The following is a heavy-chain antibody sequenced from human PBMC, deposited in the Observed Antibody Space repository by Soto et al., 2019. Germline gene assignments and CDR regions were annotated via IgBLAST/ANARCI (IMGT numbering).Heavy chain of an antibody. D-gene: IGHD3-9*01. CDR2: IFYTGNT. J-gene: IGHJ4*02. CDR3: VRLLDPLKYFDWMSHDF. V-gene: IGHV4-39*01. CDR1: GIAIINDNYH. Sequence: SETLSLTCTVSGIAIINDNYHWGWIRQPPGKGLEWIGSIFYTGNTYYKSSLESRITISVDTSKNQFSLNLRSVTAADTAVYYCVRLLDPLKYFDWMSHDFWGQGTQVTVSS.